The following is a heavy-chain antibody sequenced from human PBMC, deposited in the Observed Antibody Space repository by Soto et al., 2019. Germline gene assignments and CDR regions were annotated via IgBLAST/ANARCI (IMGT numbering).Heavy chain of an antibody. CDR3: ASTYSYGSYWYFDL. D-gene: IGHD5-18*01. V-gene: IGHV1-18*04. J-gene: IGHJ2*01. CDR2: ITASNGNT. Sequence: QLQLVQSGAEVKNPGASVRVSCKASGFTFSGFGITWVRQAPGQGLEWMGWITASNGNTRYAQDLQGRVTMTTDTSTSTAYMELWRLRSDDTAIYYCASTYSYGSYWYFDLWGRGTLVTVSS. CDR1: GFTFSGFG.